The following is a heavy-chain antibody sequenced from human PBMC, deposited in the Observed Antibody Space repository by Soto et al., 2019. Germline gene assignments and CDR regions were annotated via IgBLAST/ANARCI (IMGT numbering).Heavy chain of an antibody. CDR3: ARGPATAPDAY. CDR1: GYIFTSYY. D-gene: IGHD2-2*01. V-gene: IGHV1-46*01. Sequence: ASVKVSCKTSGYIFTSYYIHWVRQAPGQGLEWMGIINPSGGTTTYAQKFQGRVTMNRDTSTSTVYMELSSLRSEDTAVYYCARGPATAPDAYWGLGTLVTVSS. CDR2: INPSGGTT. J-gene: IGHJ4*02.